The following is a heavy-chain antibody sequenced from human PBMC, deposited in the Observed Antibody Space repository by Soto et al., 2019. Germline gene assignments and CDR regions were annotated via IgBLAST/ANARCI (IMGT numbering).Heavy chain of an antibody. CDR1: GFTFGNHG. V-gene: IGHV3-23*01. CDR2: ISGSGGST. Sequence: PVGPLRHPRAAAGFTFGNHGRSWIRQAPGKGLEWVSAISGSGGSTYYADSVKGRFTISRDNSKNTLYLQMNSLRAEDTAVYYCAKSTLVVPAAIGYYFDYWGQGTLVTVSS. J-gene: IGHJ4*02. CDR3: AKSTLVVPAAIGYYFDY. D-gene: IGHD2-2*02.